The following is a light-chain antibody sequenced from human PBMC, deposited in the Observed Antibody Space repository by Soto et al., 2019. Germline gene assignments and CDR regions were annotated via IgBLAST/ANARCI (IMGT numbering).Light chain of an antibody. J-gene: IGLJ3*02. V-gene: IGLV8-61*01. CDR1: SGSVSSSNY. CDR3: VLYMGSGVWV. CDR2: STS. Sequence: QTVVTQEPSFSVSPGRTVTLTCGLNSGSVSSSNYPSWYQQTPGQAPRTLIYSTSTRSSGVPDRFSGSILGNKAALTITGAQADDESDYYCVLYMGSGVWVFGGGTKVTVL.